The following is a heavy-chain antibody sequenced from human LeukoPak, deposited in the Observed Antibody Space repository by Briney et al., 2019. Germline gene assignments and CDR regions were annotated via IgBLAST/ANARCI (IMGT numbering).Heavy chain of an antibody. CDR3: AKEHPDSSGWYAQDY. Sequence: GGSLRLSCAASGFTFSSYAMSWVRQSPGKGLGWVSEISVSVGSTYYADSVKGRFTISRDNSKSTLYLQMNSLRAEDTAVYYCAKEHPDSSGWYAQDYWGQGTLVTVSS. CDR2: ISVSVGST. CDR1: GFTFSSYA. V-gene: IGHV3-23*01. J-gene: IGHJ4*02. D-gene: IGHD6-19*01.